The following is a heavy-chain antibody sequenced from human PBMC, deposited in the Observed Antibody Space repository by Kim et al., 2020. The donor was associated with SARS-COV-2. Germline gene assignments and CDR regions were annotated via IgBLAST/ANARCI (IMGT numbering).Heavy chain of an antibody. CDR1: GTSISHFH. J-gene: IGHJ4*02. CDR2: ISNSRNG. V-gene: IGHV4-59*08. CDR3: ARHFPLNPNFFDY. Sequence: SETLSLTCTVSGTSISHFHWTWIRQPPGGGLESIGSISNSRNGDYNPSLESRVTISVDKSKNPSSLKLTSVTAADTAVYYCARHFPLNPNFFDYWGPGTLVTVSS.